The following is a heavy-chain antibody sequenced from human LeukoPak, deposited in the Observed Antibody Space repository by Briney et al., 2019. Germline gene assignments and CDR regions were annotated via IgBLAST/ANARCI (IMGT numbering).Heavy chain of an antibody. CDR1: GGSFSGYY. D-gene: IGHD3-22*01. CDR2: INHSGST. Sequence: SETLSLTCAVYGGSFSGYYWSWIRQPPGKGLEWIGEINHSGSTNYNPSLKSRVTISVDTSKNQFSLKLSSVTAADTAVYYCASRVLPGPEGDDSSGFDYRGQGTLVTVSS. V-gene: IGHV4-34*01. J-gene: IGHJ4*02. CDR3: ASRVLPGPEGDDSSGFDY.